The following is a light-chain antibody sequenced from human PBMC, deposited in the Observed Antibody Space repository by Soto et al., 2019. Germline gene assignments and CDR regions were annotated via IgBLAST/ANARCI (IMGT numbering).Light chain of an antibody. V-gene: IGKV3-15*01. CDR3: QQYNNWPTT. CDR1: QSVSSN. CDR2: GAS. J-gene: IGKJ1*01. Sequence: EIVMTQSPATLSVSPGERATLSCRASQSVSSNLAWYQQKPGQAPRLLIYGASTSATGIPARFSGSGSGTEFTLTISSLQSEDVAVYYGQQYNNWPTTFGQGTKVEIK.